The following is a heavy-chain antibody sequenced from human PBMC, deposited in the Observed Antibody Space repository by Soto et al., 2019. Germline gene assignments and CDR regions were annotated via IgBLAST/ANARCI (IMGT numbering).Heavy chain of an antibody. CDR3: ARGGDGYNSD. CDR2: IYYSGST. J-gene: IGHJ4*02. CDR1: GGSISSGGYY. Sequence: QVQLQESGPGLVKPSQTLSLTCTVSGGSISSGGYYWSWIRQHPGKGLEWIGYIYYSGSTYYNPSLKTRVTISVDTSKNQVSLKLSSVTAAGTGVYYCARGGDGYNSDWGQGTLVTVSS. D-gene: IGHD5-12*01. V-gene: IGHV4-31*03.